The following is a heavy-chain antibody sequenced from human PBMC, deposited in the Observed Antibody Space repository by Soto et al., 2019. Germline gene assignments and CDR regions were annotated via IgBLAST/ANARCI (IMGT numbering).Heavy chain of an antibody. Sequence: AAVKVSCKASGGTFSSYAISWVRQAPGQGLEWMGGIIPIFGTANYAQKFQGRVTITADESTSTAYMELSSLRSEDTAVYYCASSNWNQQWFDPWGQGTLVTVSS. J-gene: IGHJ5*02. CDR1: GGTFSSYA. CDR3: ASSNWNQQWFDP. CDR2: IIPIFGTA. V-gene: IGHV1-69*13. D-gene: IGHD1-1*01.